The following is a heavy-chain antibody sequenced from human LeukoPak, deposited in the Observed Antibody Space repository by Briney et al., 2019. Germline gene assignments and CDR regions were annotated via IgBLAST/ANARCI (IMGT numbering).Heavy chain of an antibody. D-gene: IGHD3-22*01. CDR3: ARDPYYYDSSGPGGKSYYFDY. Sequence: PSETLSLTCTVSGYSISSGYYWGWIRQPPGKGLEWIGSIYHSGGTYYNPSLKSRVTISVDTSKNQFSLKLSSVTAADTAVYYCARDPYYYDSSGPGGKSYYFDYWGQGTLVTVSS. CDR2: IYHSGGT. CDR1: GYSISSGYY. J-gene: IGHJ4*02. V-gene: IGHV4-38-2*02.